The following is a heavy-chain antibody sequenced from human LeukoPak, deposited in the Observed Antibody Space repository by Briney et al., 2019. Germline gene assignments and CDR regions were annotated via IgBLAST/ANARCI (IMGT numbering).Heavy chain of an antibody. J-gene: IGHJ4*02. Sequence: ASVKVSCTASGYTFTDYYMHWVRQAPGQGLEWMGWIIPNSGGTSYAQKFQGRVTMTRDTSISTAYMELSGLRSDDTAVYYCARDPYCTNGVCFLKYDYWGQGTLVTVSS. CDR1: GYTFTDYY. CDR3: ARDPYCTNGVCFLKYDY. CDR2: IIPNSGGT. D-gene: IGHD2-8*01. V-gene: IGHV1-2*02.